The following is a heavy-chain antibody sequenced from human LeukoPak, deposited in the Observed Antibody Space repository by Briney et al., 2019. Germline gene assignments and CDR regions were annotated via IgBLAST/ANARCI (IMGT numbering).Heavy chain of an antibody. D-gene: IGHD4/OR15-4a*01. CDR1: GFTFSAHY. CDR2: SRNKANSYTT. J-gene: IGHJ4*02. Sequence: GGSLRLSCAASGFTFSAHYLDWVRQAPGKGLEWVGRSRNKANSYTTEYAASVRGRFTISRDDSKNSLYLQMNSLKIEDTAVYYCIRVNNGCAKDFDYWGQGTLVTVSS. CDR3: IRVNNGCAKDFDY. V-gene: IGHV3-72*01.